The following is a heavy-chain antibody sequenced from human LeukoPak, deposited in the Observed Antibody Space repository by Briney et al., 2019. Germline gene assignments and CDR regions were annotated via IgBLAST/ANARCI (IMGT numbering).Heavy chain of an antibody. V-gene: IGHV3-7*01. CDR1: GFTFSTYW. CDR3: GRFGDEAGIDY. Sequence: GGSLRISCAASGFTFSTYWMTWIRQAPGKGLEWVANIKPSGTETYYGDPVKGRFTISRGNAKNLLYLQMSSLRAEDTAVYSCGRFGDEAGIDYWGQGTLVTVSS. CDR2: IKPSGTET. J-gene: IGHJ4*02. D-gene: IGHD3-10*01.